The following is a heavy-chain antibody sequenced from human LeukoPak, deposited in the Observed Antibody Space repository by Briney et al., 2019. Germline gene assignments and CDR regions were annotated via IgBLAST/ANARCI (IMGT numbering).Heavy chain of an antibody. CDR3: ARPNSSGSGSYED. V-gene: IGHV1-18*01. D-gene: IGHD3-10*01. CDR2: ISAYNGNT. Sequence: GASVKVSCKAAGYTFSSFNINWVRQAPGQGLEWMGWISAYNGNTNYAQKPQGRVTMTTDTSTSTAYMELRSLRFDDTAVYYCARPNSSGSGSYEDWGQGTLVTVSS. CDR1: GYTFSSFN. J-gene: IGHJ4*02.